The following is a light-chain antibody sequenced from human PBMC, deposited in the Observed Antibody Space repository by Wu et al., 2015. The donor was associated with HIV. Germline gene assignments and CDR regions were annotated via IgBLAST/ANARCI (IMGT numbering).Light chain of an antibody. Sequence: TRMTQSPPSLSASTGDRVIITCRASQGISNKLAWYQQKPGKAPKLLIYGTSTLQSEVPARFSGSGSGTDFTLTISGLQSEDFATYFCQQYYSYPLTFGQGTTVEIK. CDR1: QGISNK. CDR2: GTS. J-gene: IGKJ1*01. V-gene: IGKV1-8*01. CDR3: QQYYSYPLT.